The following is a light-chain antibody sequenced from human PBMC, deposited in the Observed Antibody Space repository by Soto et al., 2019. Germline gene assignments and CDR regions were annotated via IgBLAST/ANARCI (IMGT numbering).Light chain of an antibody. CDR3: QSYDSSLSGVV. Sequence: SVLTQPPSVSGAPGQTVTISCTGSSSNIGAGFDAHWYQQLPGSAPKLLIYGNTNRPSGVPDRFSGSKSGTSASLAITGLQADDEADYYCQSYDSSLSGVVFGGGTKLTVL. CDR2: GNT. J-gene: IGLJ2*01. CDR1: SSNIGAGFD. V-gene: IGLV1-40*01.